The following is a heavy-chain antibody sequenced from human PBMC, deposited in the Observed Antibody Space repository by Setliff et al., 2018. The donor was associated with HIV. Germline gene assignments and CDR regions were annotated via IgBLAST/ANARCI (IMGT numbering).Heavy chain of an antibody. D-gene: IGHD3-10*01. J-gene: IGHJ6*03. V-gene: IGHV1-46*01. CDR3: ARGLRGVIKGRYNYMDD. CDR2: INPGGGNT. Sequence: ASVKVSCKASGYSFTTYYIHWMRQAPGQGLEWLAVINPGGGNTNYAQKFQGRVTVTRDTSTSTVYMELNSLRPEDTAVYYCARGLRGVIKGRYNYMDDWGKGTTVTVSS. CDR1: GYSFTTYY.